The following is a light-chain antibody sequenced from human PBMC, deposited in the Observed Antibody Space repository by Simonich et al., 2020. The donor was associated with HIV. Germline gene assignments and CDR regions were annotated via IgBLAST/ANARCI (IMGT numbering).Light chain of an antibody. CDR3: QQYNNWPNT. CDR1: QSVSSNY. CDR2: AAS. Sequence: EIVLTQSPGTLSLSPGERATLSCRASQSVSSNYLAWYQQKPGLAPRLLMYAASSRATGIPDRFSGSGSGTEFSLTISSLKSEDFVVYHCQQYNNWPNTFGQGTKLEIK. V-gene: IGKV3-20*01. J-gene: IGKJ2*01.